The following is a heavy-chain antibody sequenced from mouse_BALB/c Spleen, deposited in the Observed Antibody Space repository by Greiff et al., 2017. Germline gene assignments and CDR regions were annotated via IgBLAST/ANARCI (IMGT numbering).Heavy chain of an antibody. CDR1: GYTFTSYW. CDR3: ARGRRDFDY. Sequence: QVQLQQSGADLAKPGASVKMSCKASGYTFTSYWMHWVKQRPGQGLEWIGYINPSTGYTEYNQKFKDKATLTADKSSSTAYMQLSSLTSEDSAVYYCARGRRDFDYWGQGTTLTVSS. D-gene: IGHD3-3*01. V-gene: IGHV1-7*01. CDR2: INPSTGYT. J-gene: IGHJ2*01.